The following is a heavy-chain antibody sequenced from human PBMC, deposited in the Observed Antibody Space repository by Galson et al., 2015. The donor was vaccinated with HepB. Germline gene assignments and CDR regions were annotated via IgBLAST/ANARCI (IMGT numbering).Heavy chain of an antibody. CDR3: ATSPGGPWLRFGNSFDI. CDR1: GFIFGTYD. V-gene: IGHV3-30*03. J-gene: IGHJ3*02. Sequence: SLRLSCAASGFIFGTYDLHWVRQAPGKGLESVAVISYDGSKKYYADYVKGRFTISRDNSKNTLYLQMNRLRVEDTSMYYCATSPGGPWLRFGNSFDIWGQGTMVTVSS. CDR2: ISYDGSKK. D-gene: IGHD5-12*01.